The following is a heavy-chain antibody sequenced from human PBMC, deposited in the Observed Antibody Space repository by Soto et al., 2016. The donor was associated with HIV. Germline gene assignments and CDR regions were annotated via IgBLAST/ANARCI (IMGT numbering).Heavy chain of an antibody. Sequence: QVQLVQSGAEAKKPGASVKVSCMASGYTVTGYYLHWVRQAPGQGLEWMGWINPNSGATSYAQNFQGRVTLTRDTSISTAYMELSRLRYDDTAVYYSARGLGYSNNWHKSWFLDYWGQGTLVTVSS. CDR1: GYTVTGYY. D-gene: IGHD6-13*01. J-gene: IGHJ4*02. V-gene: IGHV1-2*02. CDR2: INPNSGAT. CDR3: ARGLGYSNNWHKSWFLDY.